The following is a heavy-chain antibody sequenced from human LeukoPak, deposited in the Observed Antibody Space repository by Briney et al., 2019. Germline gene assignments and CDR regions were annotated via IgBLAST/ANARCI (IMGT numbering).Heavy chain of an antibody. CDR3: AREKPPIVVAPYYFDY. CDR2: IIPILGIA. Sequence: SVKVSCKASGGTFSSYAISWVRQAPGQGLEWMGRIIPILGIANYAQKFQGRVTITADKSTSTAYMELSSLRSEDTAVYYCAREKPPIVVAPYYFDYWGQRTLVTVSS. V-gene: IGHV1-69*04. J-gene: IGHJ4*02. CDR1: GGTFSSYA. D-gene: IGHD3-22*01.